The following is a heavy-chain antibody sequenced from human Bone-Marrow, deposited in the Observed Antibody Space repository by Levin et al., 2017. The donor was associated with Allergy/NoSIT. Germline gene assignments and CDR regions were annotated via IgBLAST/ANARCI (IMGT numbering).Heavy chain of an antibody. Sequence: GESLKISCAASGFTFNSYAMSWVRQAPGKGLEWVSSISGSGGSTYYRDSVEGRFTISRDNSKNTLYLEMNSLRAEDTAVYFCAKDRPDPSCSSDSCYKFLDHWGQGTLVTVSS. CDR2: ISGSGGST. J-gene: IGHJ5*02. D-gene: IGHD2-2*02. CDR1: GFTFNSYA. CDR3: AKDRPDPSCSSDSCYKFLDH. V-gene: IGHV3-23*01.